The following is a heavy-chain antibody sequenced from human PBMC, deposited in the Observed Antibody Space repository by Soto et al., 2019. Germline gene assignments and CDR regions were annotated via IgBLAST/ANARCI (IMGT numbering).Heavy chain of an antibody. Sequence: EVQLLESGGGLVQPGGSLRLSCVFSGFTFSSYAMNWVRQAPGKGLEWVSAITGPGRSAYYADSVKGRFTISRDSSKNTLYLQMSSLRAEDTGVYYCAAFYGDYAGGEFFQYWGRGTLVNVST. J-gene: IGHJ1*01. CDR2: ITGPGRSA. CDR1: GFTFSSYA. CDR3: AAFYGDYAGGEFFQY. V-gene: IGHV3-23*01. D-gene: IGHD4-17*01.